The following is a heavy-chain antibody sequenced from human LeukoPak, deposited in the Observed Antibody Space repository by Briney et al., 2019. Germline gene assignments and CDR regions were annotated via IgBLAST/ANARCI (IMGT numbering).Heavy chain of an antibody. V-gene: IGHV3-64*01. CDR1: GFTFSSYA. J-gene: IGHJ4*02. D-gene: IGHD2-21*01. CDR2: ISSNGGST. Sequence: GGSLRLSCAASGFTFSSYAMHWVRQAPGKGLEYVSAISSNGGSTYYANSVKGRFTISRDNSKNTLYLQMGSLRAEDTAVYYCARYSSPYYFDYWGQGTLVTVSS. CDR3: ARYSSPYYFDY.